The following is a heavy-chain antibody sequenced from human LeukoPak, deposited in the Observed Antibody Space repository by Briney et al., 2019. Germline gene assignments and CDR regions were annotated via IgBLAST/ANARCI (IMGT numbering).Heavy chain of an antibody. CDR1: GCTFSNYP. D-gene: IGHD4-23*01. CDR3: ARDTAPDYGGNSGPYFDY. J-gene: IGHJ4*02. Sequence: GSSVKVSCKASGCTFSNYPISWLRPAPGQGLAWMGRINPIFGIANYAQKFQGRVTITADKSTSTAYMELSSLRSEDTAVYYCARDTAPDYGGNSGPYFDYWGQGTLVTVSS. CDR2: INPIFGIA. V-gene: IGHV1-69*04.